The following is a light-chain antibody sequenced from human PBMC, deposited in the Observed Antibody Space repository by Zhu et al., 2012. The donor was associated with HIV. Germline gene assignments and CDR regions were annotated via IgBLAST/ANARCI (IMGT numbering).Light chain of an antibody. CDR2: GAS. J-gene: IGKJ1*01. V-gene: IGKV1-6*01. CDR3: LQIYTYPWT. Sequence: AIQMTQSPSSLSASEGDRVTIACRASQDIRSDLGWCQQKPGKAPKLLIFGASYLQRGVPSRFSGSGSGTEFTLTISSLQPEDFAAYYCLQIYTYPWTFGQGTKV. CDR1: QDIRSD.